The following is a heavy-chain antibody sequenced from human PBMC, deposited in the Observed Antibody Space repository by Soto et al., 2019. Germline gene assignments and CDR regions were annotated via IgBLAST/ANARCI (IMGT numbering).Heavy chain of an antibody. CDR1: GFTFSGYG. Sequence: QVQLVESGGGVVQPGRSLRLSCVVSGFTFSGYGMHWVRQAPGKGLEWVAVVSYDGNREYYADSVKGRFTVSRDNSKNTLNLQMNSLRAEDTAVFYCAKEGLGYCSGGNCYSGAFDIWGQGTMVTVSS. J-gene: IGHJ3*02. CDR2: VSYDGNRE. V-gene: IGHV3-30*18. D-gene: IGHD2-15*01. CDR3: AKEGLGYCSGGNCYSGAFDI.